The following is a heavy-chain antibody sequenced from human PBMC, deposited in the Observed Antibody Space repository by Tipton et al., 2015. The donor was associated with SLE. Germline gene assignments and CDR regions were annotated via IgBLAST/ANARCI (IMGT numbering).Heavy chain of an antibody. CDR3: ARAPRLGAFDI. CDR2: IYYSGST. V-gene: IGHV4-59*08. J-gene: IGHJ3*02. Sequence: TLSLTCTVSGGSISSYYWSWIRQPPGKGLEWIGYIYYSGSTNYNPFLKSRVTISVGTSKNQFSLKLSSVTAADTAVYYCARAPRLGAFDIWGQGTMVTVSS. CDR1: GGSISSYY. D-gene: IGHD6-19*01.